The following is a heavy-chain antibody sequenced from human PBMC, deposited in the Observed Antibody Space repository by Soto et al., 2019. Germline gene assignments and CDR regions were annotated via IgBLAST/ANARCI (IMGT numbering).Heavy chain of an antibody. CDR1: GYSFTSYW. CDR2: IYPGDSDT. Sequence: LGESLKISCKFSGYSFTSYWIGWVRQMPGKGLEWMGIIYPGDSDTRYSPSFQGHVTISADKSFTTAYLQWSSLKASDTAMYYCAQSPRLTEAFDIWGQGTVVTVSS. CDR3: AQSPRLTEAFDI. J-gene: IGHJ3*02. V-gene: IGHV5-51*01.